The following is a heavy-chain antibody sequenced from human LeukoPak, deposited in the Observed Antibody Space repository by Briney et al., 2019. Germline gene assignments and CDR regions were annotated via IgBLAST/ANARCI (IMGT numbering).Heavy chain of an antibody. CDR2: ISGSGGNT. CDR3: ARVGVPYYYYYYMDV. J-gene: IGHJ6*03. V-gene: IGHV3-23*01. CDR1: GFTFSSYA. Sequence: GGSLRLSCAASGFTFSSYAMSWVRQAPGKGLEWVSAISGSGGNTYYADSVKGRFTISRDNSKNTLYLQMNSLRAEDTALYYCARVGVPYYYYYYMDVWGKGTTVTVSS. D-gene: IGHD3-10*01.